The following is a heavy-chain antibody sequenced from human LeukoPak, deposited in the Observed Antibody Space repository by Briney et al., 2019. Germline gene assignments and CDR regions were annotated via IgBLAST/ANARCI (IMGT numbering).Heavy chain of an antibody. J-gene: IGHJ4*02. CDR2: ITPDGGAE. CDR1: GFTFSTYW. D-gene: IGHD1-26*01. Sequence: GGSLRLSCAASGFTFSTYWMNWVRQGPGKGLEWLASITPDGGAEWYVDSVKGRSTISRDNATNSLYLQMSSLRVEDTAMYYCARDDSGAYWGQGTLVTVSS. V-gene: IGHV3-7*05. CDR3: ARDDSGAY.